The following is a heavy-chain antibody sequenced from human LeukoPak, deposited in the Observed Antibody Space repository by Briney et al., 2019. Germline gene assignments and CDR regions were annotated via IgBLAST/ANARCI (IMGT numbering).Heavy chain of an antibody. Sequence: GGSLRLSCAASGFTFSRYALHWARQTPAKGLEWVAVISADTKGQYYADFVKGRFTISRDNSKDTLYLQMNSLRPEDTAVYYCARGSVFPPPPFDFWGKGTLVTVSS. CDR3: ARGSVFPPPPFDF. V-gene: IGHV3-30*04. CDR2: ISADTKGQ. J-gene: IGHJ4*02. D-gene: IGHD2-8*01. CDR1: GFTFSRYA.